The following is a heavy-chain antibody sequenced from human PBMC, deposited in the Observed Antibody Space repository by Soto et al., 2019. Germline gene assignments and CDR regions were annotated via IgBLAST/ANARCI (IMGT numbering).Heavy chain of an antibody. J-gene: IGHJ4*02. D-gene: IGHD4-17*01. CDR1: GYTFTSYA. CDR2: INAGNGNT. CDR3: ARETDYSEAFSY. V-gene: IGHV1-3*01. Sequence: ASVKVSCKASGYTFTSYAMHWVRQAPGQRLEWMGWINAGNGNTKYSQKFQGRVTITRDTSASTAYMGLSSLRSEDTAVYYCARETDYSEAFSYWGQGTLVTVSS.